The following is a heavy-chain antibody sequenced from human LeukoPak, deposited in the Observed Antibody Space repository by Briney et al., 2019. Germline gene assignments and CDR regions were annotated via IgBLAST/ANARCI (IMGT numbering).Heavy chain of an antibody. CDR2: INPNSGGT. J-gene: IGHJ4*02. CDR3: ARGYYDSSGYNYFDY. V-gene: IGHV1-2*04. Sequence: ASVKVSCKASGYTFTGYYMRWVRQAPGQGLEWMGWINPNSGGTNYAQKFQGWVTMTRDTSISTAYMELSRLRSDDTAVYYCARGYYDSSGYNYFDYWGQETLVTVSS. D-gene: IGHD3-22*01. CDR1: GYTFTGYY.